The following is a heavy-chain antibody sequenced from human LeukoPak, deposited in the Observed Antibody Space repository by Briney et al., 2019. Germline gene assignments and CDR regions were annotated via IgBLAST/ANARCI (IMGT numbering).Heavy chain of an antibody. J-gene: IGHJ4*02. CDR3: AKSNGYGLIDY. CDR2: IYISGST. D-gene: IGHD5-12*01. V-gene: IGHV4-4*07. Sequence: SETLSLTCTVSGGSISSYYWSWIRQPAGKGLEWIGRIYISGSTNYNPSLKSRVTMSVDTSKNQFSLKLSSVTAADTAMYYCAKSNGYGLIDYWGQGTLVTVSS. CDR1: GGSISSYY.